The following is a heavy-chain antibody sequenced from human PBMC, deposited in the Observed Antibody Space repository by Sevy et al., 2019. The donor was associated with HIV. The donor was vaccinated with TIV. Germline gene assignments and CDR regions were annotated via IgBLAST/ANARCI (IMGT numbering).Heavy chain of an antibody. V-gene: IGHV4-34*01. J-gene: IGHJ4*02. Sequence: SETLSLTCAVYGGSLSGYYWSWIRQPPGKGLEWIGEINHSGSTNYNPALKSRVTISVDTSKNQFSLKLSSVTAADTAVYYCARGPVTMVRGVIITGVYFDYWGQGTLVTVSS. D-gene: IGHD3-10*01. CDR2: INHSGST. CDR3: ARGPVTMVRGVIITGVYFDY. CDR1: GGSLSGYY.